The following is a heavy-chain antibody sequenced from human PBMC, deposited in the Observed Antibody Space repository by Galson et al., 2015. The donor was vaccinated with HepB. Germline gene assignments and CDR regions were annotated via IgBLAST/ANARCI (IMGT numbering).Heavy chain of an antibody. Sequence: SLRLSCAASGFTFSSYGMHWVRQAPGKGLEWVSVISYDGSNKYYADSVKGRFTISRDNSKNTLYLQMNGLRAEDTAVYYCLGGGSRCSSTICWTYSYYGMDVWGQVTTFTVSS. CDR1: GFTFSSYG. CDR2: ISYDGSNK. J-gene: IGHJ6*02. V-gene: IGHV3-30*03. D-gene: IGHD2-2*01. CDR3: LGGGSRCSSTICWTYSYYGMDV.